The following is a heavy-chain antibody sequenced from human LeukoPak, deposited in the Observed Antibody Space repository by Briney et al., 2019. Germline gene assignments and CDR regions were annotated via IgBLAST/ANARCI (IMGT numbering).Heavy chain of an antibody. CDR2: IKQDGSEK. CDR1: GFTFSSYW. D-gene: IGHD2-15*01. CDR3: ANVWGVVVAARF. V-gene: IGHV3-7*03. Sequence: PGGSLRLSCAASGFTFSSYWMSWVRQAPGKGLEWVANIKQDGSEKYYVDSVKGRFTISRDNSKNTLYLQMNSLRAEDTAVYYCANVWGVVVAARFWGKGTTVTISS. J-gene: IGHJ6*04.